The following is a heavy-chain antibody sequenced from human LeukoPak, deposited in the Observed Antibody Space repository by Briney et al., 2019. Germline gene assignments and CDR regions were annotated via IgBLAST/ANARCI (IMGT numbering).Heavy chain of an antibody. CDR3: AKVGIAVAGTESHFDY. J-gene: IGHJ4*02. Sequence: GGSLRLSCAASGFTFSDYEMNWVRQAPGKGLEWVAFIRYDGSNKYYADSVKGRFTISRDNSKNTLYLQMNSLRAEDTAVYYCAKVGIAVAGTESHFDYWGQGTLVTVSS. CDR2: IRYDGSNK. D-gene: IGHD6-19*01. V-gene: IGHV3-30*02. CDR1: GFTFSDYE.